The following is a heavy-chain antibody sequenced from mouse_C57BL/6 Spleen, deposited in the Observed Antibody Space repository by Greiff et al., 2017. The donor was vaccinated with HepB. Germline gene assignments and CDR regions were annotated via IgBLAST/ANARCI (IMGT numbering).Heavy chain of an antibody. D-gene: IGHD2-3*01. Sequence: VQLQQSGPGLVKPSQSLSLTFSVTGYSITSGYYWNWIRQFPGNKLEWMGYISYDGSNNYNPSLKNRISITRDTSKNQFFLKLNSVTTEDTATYYCARDEDDGAWFAYWGQGTLVTVSA. CDR3: ARDEDDGAWFAY. CDR2: ISYDGSN. CDR1: GYSITSGYY. J-gene: IGHJ3*01. V-gene: IGHV3-6*01.